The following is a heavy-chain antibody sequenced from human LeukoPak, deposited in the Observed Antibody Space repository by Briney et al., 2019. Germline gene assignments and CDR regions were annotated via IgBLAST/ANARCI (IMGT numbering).Heavy chain of an antibody. V-gene: IGHV3-21*01. J-gene: IGHJ4*02. Sequence: GGSLRLSCAASGFTFSSYSMNWVRQAPGKGLEWVSSISSSSSYIYYADSVKGRFTNSRDNAKNSLYLQMDSLRAEDTAVYYCARAGYSGLTAFDYWGQGTLVTVSS. CDR1: GFTFSSYS. D-gene: IGHD1-26*01. CDR3: ARAGYSGLTAFDY. CDR2: ISSSSSYI.